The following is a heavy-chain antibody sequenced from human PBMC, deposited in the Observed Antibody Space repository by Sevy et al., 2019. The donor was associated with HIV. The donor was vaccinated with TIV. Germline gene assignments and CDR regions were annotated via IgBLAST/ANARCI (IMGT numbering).Heavy chain of an antibody. CDR1: GGSISSYY. Sequence: SETLSLTCTVSGGSISSYYWSWIRQPPGKGLEAIGYMYYNGRTYYNPSLSSRVTISVDKSQNQVSLQLSSVTAADTAVYYCARAGGNADWGMDVRGQGITVTVSS. V-gene: IGHV4-59*12. D-gene: IGHD3-16*01. CDR2: MYYNGRT. J-gene: IGHJ6*02. CDR3: ARAGGNADWGMDV.